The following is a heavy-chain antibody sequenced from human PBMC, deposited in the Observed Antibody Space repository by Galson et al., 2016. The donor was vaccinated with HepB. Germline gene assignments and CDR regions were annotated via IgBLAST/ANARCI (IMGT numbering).Heavy chain of an antibody. D-gene: IGHD2-15*01. CDR2: ISGNARST. CDR3: ASFPIAATPIDV. V-gene: IGHV3-23*01. Sequence: PLRLSCAASGFTFSSYAMNWVRQAPGKGLEWVSSISGNARSTYYADSVKGRFTISRDNSKNTLYLLMNSLRSEDTAVYYCASFPIAATPIDVWGQGTLVTVSS. J-gene: IGHJ4*02. CDR1: GFTFSSYA.